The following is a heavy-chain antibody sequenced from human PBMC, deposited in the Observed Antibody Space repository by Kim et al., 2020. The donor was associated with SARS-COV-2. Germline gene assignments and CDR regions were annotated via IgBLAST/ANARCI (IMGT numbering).Heavy chain of an antibody. V-gene: IGHV3-23*01. J-gene: IGHJ4*02. CDR1: GFTFSSYA. D-gene: IGHD3-22*01. CDR3: AKDPGYDSSGYYY. Sequence: GGSLRLSCAASGFTFSSYAMSWVRQAPGKGLEWVSAISGSGGSTYYADSEKGRFTISRDNSKNTLYLQMNSLRAEDTAVYYCAKDPGYDSSGYYYWGQGTLVTVSS. CDR2: ISGSGGST.